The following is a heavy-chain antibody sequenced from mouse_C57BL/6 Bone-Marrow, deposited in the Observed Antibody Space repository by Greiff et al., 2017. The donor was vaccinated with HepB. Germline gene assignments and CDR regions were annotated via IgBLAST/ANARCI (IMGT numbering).Heavy chain of an antibody. Sequence: QVQLKQPGAELVRPGSSVKLSCKASGYTFTSYWMDWVKQRPGQGLEWIGNIYPSDSETHYNQKFKDKATLTVDKSSSTAYMQLSSLTSEDSAVYYCARLGAFITRFDYWGQGTTLTVSS. CDR2: IYPSDSET. CDR3: ARLGAFITRFDY. D-gene: IGHD1-1*01. CDR1: GYTFTSYW. J-gene: IGHJ2*01. V-gene: IGHV1-61*01.